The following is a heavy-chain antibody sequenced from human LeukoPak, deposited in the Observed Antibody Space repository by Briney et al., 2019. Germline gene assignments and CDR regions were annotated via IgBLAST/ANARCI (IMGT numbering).Heavy chain of an antibody. CDR2: TYSRSKWFN. CDR3: ARRTGSLDY. J-gene: IGHJ4*02. V-gene: IGHV6-1*01. CDR1: GDSVSSKSAS. Sequence: SQTLSLTCAISGDSVSSKSASWNWGRQSPSRGLEWLGRTYSRSKWFNDYAVSVKSRITINPDTSKNQFSLHLRFVTPDDTAVYYCARRTGSLDYWGQGTLVTVSS. D-gene: IGHD1-26*01.